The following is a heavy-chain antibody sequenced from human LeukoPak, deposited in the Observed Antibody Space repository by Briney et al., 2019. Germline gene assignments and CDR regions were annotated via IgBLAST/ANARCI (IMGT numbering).Heavy chain of an antibody. V-gene: IGHV4-59*01. Sequence: SETLSLTRTVSGGSISSYYWSWIRQPPGKGLEWIGYIYYSGSTNYNPSLKSRVTISVDTSKNQFSLKLSSVTAADTAVYYCARGHGDGFRDAFDIWGQGTMVTVSS. J-gene: IGHJ3*02. CDR1: GGSISSYY. D-gene: IGHD4-17*01. CDR3: ARGHGDGFRDAFDI. CDR2: IYYSGST.